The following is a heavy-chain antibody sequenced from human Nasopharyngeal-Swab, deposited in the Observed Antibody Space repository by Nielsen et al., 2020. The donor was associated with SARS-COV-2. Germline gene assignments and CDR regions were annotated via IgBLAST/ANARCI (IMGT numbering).Heavy chain of an antibody. CDR2: IYYSGST. J-gene: IGHJ4*02. CDR3: ARGRAVSVVPDAHFDH. D-gene: IGHD2-2*01. Sequence: LRLSCTVSGGSISSGDYYWSWIRQPPGKGLEWIGYIYYSGSTYYNPSLKSRVTISVDTSKNQFSLKLSSVTAADTAVYYCARGRAVSVVPDAHFDHWGQGTLVTVSS. V-gene: IGHV4-30-4*08. CDR1: GGSISSGDYY.